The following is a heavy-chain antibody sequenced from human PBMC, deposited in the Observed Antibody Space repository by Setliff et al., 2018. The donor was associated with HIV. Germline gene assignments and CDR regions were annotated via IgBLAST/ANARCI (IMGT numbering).Heavy chain of an antibody. Sequence: GASVKVSCKASGYTFTDYYFHWVRQAPGQGLEWMGWINPKFGGTLYAQKFQGRVTITADESTTTAYMELSSLRSEDTAFYYCARDDYYYDSSGWGDYYHYYMDVWGKGTTVTVSS. CDR3: ARDDYYYDSSGWGDYYHYYMDV. V-gene: IGHV1-2*02. CDR1: GYTFTDYY. D-gene: IGHD3-22*01. J-gene: IGHJ6*03. CDR2: INPKFGGT.